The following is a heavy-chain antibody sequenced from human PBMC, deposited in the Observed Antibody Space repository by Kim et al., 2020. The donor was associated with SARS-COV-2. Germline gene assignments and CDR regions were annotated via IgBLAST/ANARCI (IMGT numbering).Heavy chain of an antibody. CDR3: AKDHPTSGWPAFYS. V-gene: IGHV3-53*03. Sequence: GGSLRLSCVASGFTFTTNSMSWVRQPPGKRPVWLASINSGGNSYHAAFVRGRITISRGITKDTRYRQMSSLGAGDTALYYCAKDHPTSGWPAFYSWGQGTLVTASS. D-gene: IGHD6-19*01. J-gene: IGHJ4*02. CDR2: INSGGNS. CDR1: GFTFTTNS.